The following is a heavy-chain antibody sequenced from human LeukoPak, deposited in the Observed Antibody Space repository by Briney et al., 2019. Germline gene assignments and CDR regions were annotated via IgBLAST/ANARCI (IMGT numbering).Heavy chain of an antibody. J-gene: IGHJ4*02. Sequence: PGRSLRLSCAASGFIFSSYGMHWVRQAPGKGLEWVAVISYDGSIEYYADSVRGRFTISRDNSNNTLYLQMNSLRAEDTAVYYCARDHPEYDILTGYYTTMYYFDYWGQGTLVTVSS. D-gene: IGHD3-9*01. CDR1: GFIFSSYG. V-gene: IGHV3-30*03. CDR3: ARDHPEYDILTGYYTTMYYFDY. CDR2: ISYDGSIE.